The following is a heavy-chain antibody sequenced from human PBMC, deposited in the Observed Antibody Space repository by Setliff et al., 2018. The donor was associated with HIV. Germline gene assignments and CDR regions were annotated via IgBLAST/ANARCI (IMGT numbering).Heavy chain of an antibody. CDR2: ISSSGGST. V-gene: IGHV3-23*01. CDR1: GFTFSSYA. J-gene: IGHJ3*02. CDR3: ARDPGWGALDI. D-gene: IGHD1-26*01. Sequence: GGSLRLSCAASGFTFSSYAMSWVRQAPGKGLDWVSAISSSGGSTYYADSVKGRFTISRDNSKNTLYLQMDSLRVEDTAVYYCARDPGWGALDIWGQGTMVTVSS.